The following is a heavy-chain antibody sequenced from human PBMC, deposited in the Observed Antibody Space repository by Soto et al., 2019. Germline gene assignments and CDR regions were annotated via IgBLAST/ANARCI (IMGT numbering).Heavy chain of an antibody. CDR1: GGSISSSSYY. CDR2: IYYSGST. V-gene: IGHV4-39*01. CDR3: ARHLYSYGSRFFDY. D-gene: IGHD5-18*01. Sequence: SETLSLTCTVSGGSISSSSYYWGWIRQPPGKGLEWIGSIYYSGSTYYNPSLKSRVTISVDTSKNQFSLKLSSVTAADTAVYYCARHLYSYGSRFFDYWGQGTLVTVSS. J-gene: IGHJ4*02.